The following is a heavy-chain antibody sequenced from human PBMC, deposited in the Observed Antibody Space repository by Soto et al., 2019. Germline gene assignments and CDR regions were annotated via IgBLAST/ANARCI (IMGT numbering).Heavy chain of an antibody. J-gene: IGHJ4*02. D-gene: IGHD3-22*01. CDR2: ISGSGDST. CDR3: ARVRGFYEKFAY. V-gene: IGHV3-23*01. Sequence: GGSVRLSCAASGFTFSSYDMSWVRQAPGKGLEWVSGISGSGDSTYYADSVKGRFTISRDNSKNTLYLQLSSLRAEDTAVYYCARVRGFYEKFAYRGQGTLVPAPQ. CDR1: GFTFSSYD.